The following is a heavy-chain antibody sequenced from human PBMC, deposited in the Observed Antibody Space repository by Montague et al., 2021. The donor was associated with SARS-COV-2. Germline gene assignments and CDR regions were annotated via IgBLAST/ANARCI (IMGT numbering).Heavy chain of an antibody. CDR1: GFTFSNYD. D-gene: IGHD3-16*02. CDR2: ISTSAYTT. V-gene: IGHV3-48*03. Sequence: SLRLSCAASGFTFSNYDMNWVRQAPGKGPEWISYISTSAYTTSYAGSVKGRFTISRDNGKNSLYLQMNSLRVEDTAVYYCTRDYRSIAGGGLDIWGQGTKVTVSS. J-gene: IGHJ3*02. CDR3: TRDYRSIAGGGLDI.